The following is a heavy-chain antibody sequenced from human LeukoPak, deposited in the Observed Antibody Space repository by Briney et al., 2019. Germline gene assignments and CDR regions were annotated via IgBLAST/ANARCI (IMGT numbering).Heavy chain of an antibody. Sequence: GGSLRLSCAASGFNFSTYWMIWVRQAPGKGLEWVANIKKDGSEKYYADSVQGRFTISRDNAKNSLYLQMNSLRAEDTALYYCARRYSGYEWAFDIWGQGTMVTVSS. CDR1: GFNFSTYW. CDR3: ARRYSGYEWAFDI. V-gene: IGHV3-7*01. CDR2: IKKDGSEK. D-gene: IGHD5-12*01. J-gene: IGHJ3*02.